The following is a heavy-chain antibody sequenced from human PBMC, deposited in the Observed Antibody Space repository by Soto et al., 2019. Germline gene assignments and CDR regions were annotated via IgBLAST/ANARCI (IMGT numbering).Heavy chain of an antibody. CDR3: AAGYGEQDYYYYGMDV. CDR2: IVVGSGNT. CDR1: GFTFTSSA. Sequence: SVKVSCKASGFTFTSSAVQWVRQARGQRLEWIGWIVVGSGNTNYAQKFQERVTITRDMSTSTAYMELSSLRSEDTAVYYCAAGYGEQDYYYYGMDVWGQGTTVTVSS. D-gene: IGHD5-18*01. V-gene: IGHV1-58*01. J-gene: IGHJ6*02.